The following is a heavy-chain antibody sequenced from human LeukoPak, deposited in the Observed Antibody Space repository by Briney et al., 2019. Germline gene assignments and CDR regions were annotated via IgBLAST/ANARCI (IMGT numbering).Heavy chain of an antibody. J-gene: IGHJ3*02. D-gene: IGHD1/OR15-1a*01. Sequence: GGSLRLSCAASGFTFSSYAMHWVRQAPGKGLEWVAVISYDGSNKYYADSVKGRFTISRDNSKNTLYLQMNSLRAEDTAVYYCAKATSSSDAFDIWGQGTMVTVSS. CDR1: GFTFSSYA. V-gene: IGHV3-30-3*01. CDR2: ISYDGSNK. CDR3: AKATSSSDAFDI.